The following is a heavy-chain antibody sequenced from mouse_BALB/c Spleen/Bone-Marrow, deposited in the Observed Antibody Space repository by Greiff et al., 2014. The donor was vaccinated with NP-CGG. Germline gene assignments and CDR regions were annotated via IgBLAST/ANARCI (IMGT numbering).Heavy chain of an antibody. CDR1: GYTFTDYY. J-gene: IGHJ1*01. CDR3: AMGVRLYWYFDV. Sequence: VQLQQSGPELVKPGVSVKMSCKASGYTFTDYYMKWVKQSHGESLEWIGDINPINGDTFYNQKFKGKATLTVDKSSSTAYMQLDSLTSEDSAVYYCAMGVRLYWYFDVWGAGTTVTVSS. D-gene: IGHD2-14*01. V-gene: IGHV1-26*01. CDR2: INPINGDT.